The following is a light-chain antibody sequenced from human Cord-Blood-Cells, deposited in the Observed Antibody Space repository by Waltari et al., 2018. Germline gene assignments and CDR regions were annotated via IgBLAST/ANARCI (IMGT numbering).Light chain of an antibody. Sequence: QSALTQPASVSGSPGQSITISCTGTRSDVGGYNYVSWYQQHPGKAPKLMIYEVSNQASGVSNRFSCSKSGNTASLTISGLQAEDEADYYCSSYTSSSTLVFGTGTKVTVL. J-gene: IGLJ1*01. CDR3: SSYTSSSTLV. CDR2: EVS. V-gene: IGLV2-14*01. CDR1: RSDVGGYNY.